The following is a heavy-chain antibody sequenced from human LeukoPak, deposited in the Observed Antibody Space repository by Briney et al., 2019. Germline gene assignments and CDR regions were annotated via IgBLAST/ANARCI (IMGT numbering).Heavy chain of an antibody. CDR2: ISSSSSYI. V-gene: IGHV3-21*01. J-gene: IGHJ4*02. D-gene: IGHD5-24*01. CDR3: ARGEDGYNLIGDY. CDR1: GFTFSRFT. Sequence: GGSLRLSCAASGFTFSRFTMNWVRQAPGKGLEWVSSISSSSSYIYYADLVKGRFTISRDNAKKSLYLQMDSLRAEDTAVYYCARGEDGYNLIGDYWGQGTLVTVSS.